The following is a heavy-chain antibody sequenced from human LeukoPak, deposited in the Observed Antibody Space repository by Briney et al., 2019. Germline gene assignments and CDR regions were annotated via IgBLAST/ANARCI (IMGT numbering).Heavy chain of an antibody. Sequence: GASVKVSCKASGYTFTSYYMHWVRQAPGQGLEWMGIINPSGGSTSYAQKFQGRVTMTRDTSTSTVYMELSSLRSEDTAVYYCASTAPALGYCSGGSCYSGFDYWGQGTLVTVSS. D-gene: IGHD2-15*01. CDR2: INPSGGST. V-gene: IGHV1-46*01. CDR1: GYTFTSYY. J-gene: IGHJ4*02. CDR3: ASTAPALGYCSGGSCYSGFDY.